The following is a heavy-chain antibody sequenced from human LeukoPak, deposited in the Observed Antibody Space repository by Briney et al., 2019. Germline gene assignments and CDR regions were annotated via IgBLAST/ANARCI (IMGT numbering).Heavy chain of an antibody. CDR3: ARDPRAYYYGMDV. CDR1: GFTFSDYY. Sequence: GGSLRLSCVASGFTFSDYYMNWVRQAPGKGLEWVSSISSSSSYIYYADSVKGRFTISRDNAKNSLYLQMNSLRAEDTAVYYCARDPRAYYYGMDVWGQGTTVTVSS. CDR2: ISSSSSYI. V-gene: IGHV3-21*01. J-gene: IGHJ6*02.